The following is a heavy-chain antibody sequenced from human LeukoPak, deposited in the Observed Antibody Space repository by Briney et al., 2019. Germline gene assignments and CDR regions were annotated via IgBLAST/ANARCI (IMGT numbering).Heavy chain of an antibody. D-gene: IGHD6-13*01. J-gene: IGHJ3*02. CDR3: AKDSAEQLADGFDI. CDR1: VGSFSSYT. CDR2: IIPIFDTA. V-gene: IGHV1-69*06. Sequence: RASVKLSCKASVGSFSSYTISWVRHAPAQGLELMGGIIPIFDTAIYAQKFQGTVTITANKSTSTAYMELSSLRSEDTAVYYCAKDSAEQLADGFDIWGQGTMVTVSS.